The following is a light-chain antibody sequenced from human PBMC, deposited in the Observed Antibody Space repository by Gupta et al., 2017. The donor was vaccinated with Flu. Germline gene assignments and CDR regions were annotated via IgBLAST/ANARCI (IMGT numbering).Light chain of an antibody. CDR3: QTWDTGVRV. CDR2: GLSDDTH. J-gene: IGLJ3*02. CDR1: SGHSNDA. V-gene: IGLV4-69*01. Sequence: HLVLTQPPSASASLGASANLTCTLSSGHSNDAIACHQHRPEKGPRYLQKGLSDDTHSRGDDIPDRFSGASSGDKRSLTISSLQSEDEADYYCQTWDTGVRVFGGGTKLTVL.